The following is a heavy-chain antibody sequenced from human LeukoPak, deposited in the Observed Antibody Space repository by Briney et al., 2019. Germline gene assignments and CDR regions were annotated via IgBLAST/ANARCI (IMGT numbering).Heavy chain of an antibody. CDR2: ISWNSGSI. Sequence: PGGPLRLSCAASGFTFDDYAMHWVRQAPGKGLEWVSGISWNSGSIGYADSVKGRFTISRDNAKNSLYLQMNSLRAEDTALYYCAKGERPDYYYYGMDVWGQGTTVTVSS. J-gene: IGHJ6*02. CDR3: AKGERPDYYYYGMDV. V-gene: IGHV3-9*01. D-gene: IGHD1-1*01. CDR1: GFTFDDYA.